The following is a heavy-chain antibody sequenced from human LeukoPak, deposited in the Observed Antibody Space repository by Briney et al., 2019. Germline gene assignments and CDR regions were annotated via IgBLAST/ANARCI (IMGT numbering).Heavy chain of an antibody. CDR1: GFTFSSYA. V-gene: IGHV3-23*01. J-gene: IGHJ4*02. CDR2: ISGSGGST. CDR3: AKAVGARGLSPGY. Sequence: GGSLRLSCAASGFTFSSYAMSWVRQAPGKGLEWVSAISGSGGSTYYADSVKGRFTISRDNSKNTRYLQMNSLRAEDTAVYYCAKAVGARGLSPGYWGQGTLVTVSS. D-gene: IGHD1-26*01.